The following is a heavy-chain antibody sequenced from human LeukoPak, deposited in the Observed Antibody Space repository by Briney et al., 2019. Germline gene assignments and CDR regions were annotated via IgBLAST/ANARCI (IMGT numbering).Heavy chain of an antibody. D-gene: IGHD3-3*01. J-gene: IGHJ6*03. CDR2: ICYSGST. Sequence: PSETLSLTCTVSGGSISSYYWSWIRQPPGKGLEWIGYICYSGSTNYNPSLKSRVTISVDTSKNQFSLKLSSVTAADTAVYYCARDRDFWSGYYYYYYMDVWGKGTTVTVSS. V-gene: IGHV4-59*01. CDR1: GGSISSYY. CDR3: ARDRDFWSGYYYYYYMDV.